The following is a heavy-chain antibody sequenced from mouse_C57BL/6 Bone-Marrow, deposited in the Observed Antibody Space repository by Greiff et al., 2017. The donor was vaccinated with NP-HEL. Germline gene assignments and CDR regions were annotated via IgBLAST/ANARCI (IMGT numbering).Heavy chain of an antibody. Sequence: EVKLVESGGGLVQPGGSMKLSCVASGFTFSNYWMNWVRQSPEKGLEWVAQIRLKSDNYATHYAESVKGRFTISRDDSKSSVYLQMNNLRAEDTGIYYCTGRGPITTVVGGYYFDYWGQGTTLTVSS. CDR1: GFTFSNYW. J-gene: IGHJ2*01. D-gene: IGHD1-1*01. CDR2: IRLKSDNYAT. CDR3: TGRGPITTVVGGYYFDY. V-gene: IGHV6-3*01.